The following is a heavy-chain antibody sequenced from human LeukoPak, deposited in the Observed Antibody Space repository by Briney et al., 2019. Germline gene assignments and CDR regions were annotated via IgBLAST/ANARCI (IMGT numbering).Heavy chain of an antibody. CDR1: GFTLSSYA. CDR3: AKDHYGGSGSLFDY. J-gene: IGHJ4*02. Sequence: GGSLRLSCAVSGFTLSSYAMSWVRQAPEEGLGWVSAISGSGGSTYYADSVKGRFTISRDTSKNTPYLQMKSLRAEDTEVYYCAKDHYGGSGSLFDYWGQGTLVTVSS. D-gene: IGHD3-10*01. CDR2: ISGSGGST. V-gene: IGHV3-23*01.